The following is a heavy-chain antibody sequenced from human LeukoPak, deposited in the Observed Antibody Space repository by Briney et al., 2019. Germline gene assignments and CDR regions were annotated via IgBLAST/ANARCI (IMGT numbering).Heavy chain of an antibody. CDR3: ARDQEGGAGSCYFDF. CDR1: GFTFSTYW. D-gene: IGHD2-15*01. CDR2: IKEDGTEK. Sequence: GGSLRLSCAASGFTFSTYWMSWVRQAPGKGLEWVGNIKEDGTEKYYVDSVKGRFTISRDNAKNSLYLQMDSLRVDDTAIYYCARDQEGGAGSCYFDFWGQGALVTVSS. V-gene: IGHV3-7*01. J-gene: IGHJ4*02.